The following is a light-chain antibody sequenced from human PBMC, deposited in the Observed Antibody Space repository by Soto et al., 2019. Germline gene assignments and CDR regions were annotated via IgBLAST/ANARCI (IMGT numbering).Light chain of an antibody. CDR1: QSISSW. Sequence: DIQMTQSPSTLSASVGDRVTITCRASQSISSWLAWYQQKPGKAPNLLIYKASSLQSGVPSRFSGSGSGTEFTLTISSLQPDDFATYYCHQYKTYWTFGHGTKVDIK. J-gene: IGKJ1*01. CDR2: KAS. CDR3: HQYKTYWT. V-gene: IGKV1-5*03.